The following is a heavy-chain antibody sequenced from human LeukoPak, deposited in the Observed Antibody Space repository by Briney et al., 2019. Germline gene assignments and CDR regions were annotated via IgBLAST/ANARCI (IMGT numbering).Heavy chain of an antibody. Sequence: GGSLRLSCAASGFTFSTSAMSWVRQAPGTGLEWVSAISGSGDSTYYADSVKGRFTISRDNAKNSLYLQMNSLRAEDTAVYYCARGGGFDPWGQGTLVTVSS. CDR1: GFTFSTSA. V-gene: IGHV3-23*01. CDR3: ARGGGFDP. CDR2: ISGSGDST. J-gene: IGHJ5*02.